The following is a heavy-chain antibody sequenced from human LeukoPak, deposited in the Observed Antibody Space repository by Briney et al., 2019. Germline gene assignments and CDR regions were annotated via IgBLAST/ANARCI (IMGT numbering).Heavy chain of an antibody. J-gene: IGHJ4*02. CDR2: IIPIFGTA. D-gene: IGHD3-22*01. CDR1: GGTFSSYA. CDR3: ARNRGRPYYYDSSGYLDY. V-gene: IGHV1-69*05. Sequence: GSSVKVSCKASGGTFSSYAISWVRQAPGQGLEWIGRIIPIFGTANYAQKFQGRVTMTTDTSTSTAYMELRSLRSDDTAVYYCARNRGRPYYYDSSGYLDYWGQGTLVTVSS.